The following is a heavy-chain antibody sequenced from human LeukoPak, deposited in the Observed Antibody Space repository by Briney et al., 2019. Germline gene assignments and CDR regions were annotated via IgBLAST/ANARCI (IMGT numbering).Heavy chain of an antibody. CDR1: GYTFTGYY. V-gene: IGHV1-2*02. J-gene: IGHJ4*02. CDR2: INPNSGGT. CDR3: AKSPSYPVAGIKGDDC. Sequence: ASVKVSCKASGYTFTGYYMHWVRQAPGQGLEWMGWINPNSGGTNYAQKFQGRVTMTRDTSISTAYMELRRLGSDDPAVYYCAKSPSYPVAGIKGDDCWGQGTLVSVSP. D-gene: IGHD6-19*01.